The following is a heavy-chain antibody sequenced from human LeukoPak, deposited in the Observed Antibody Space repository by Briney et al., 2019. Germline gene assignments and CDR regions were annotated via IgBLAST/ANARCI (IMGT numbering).Heavy chain of an antibody. V-gene: IGHV3-66*01. CDR1: GLSVSSNY. CDR3: ARSFYDILIGYYQYFDP. J-gene: IGHJ4*02. CDR2: IYRDGSS. D-gene: IGHD3-9*01. Sequence: GGSLRLSCVASGLSVSSNYMSWVRQAPGKGLEWVSVIYRDGSSYYAESVKGRFTISRDNSKNTLYIQMNSLRAEDTAVYYCARSFYDILIGYYQYFDPWGQGTLVTVSS.